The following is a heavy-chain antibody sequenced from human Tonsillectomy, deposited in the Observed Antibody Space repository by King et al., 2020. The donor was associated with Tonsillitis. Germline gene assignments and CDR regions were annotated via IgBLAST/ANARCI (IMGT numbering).Heavy chain of an antibody. D-gene: IGHD1-26*01. J-gene: IGHJ4*02. CDR3: ARVISGSYRYYFDY. CDR1: SYTFTSYG. CDR2: INLYSGNT. V-gene: IGHV1-18*04. Sequence: QLVQSGAEVKKPGASVKVSCQAPSYTFTSYGITWVRQAPGQGLEWMGWINLYSGNTNYAQKFQGRVTMTTDTSTSTAYMELRSLTSDDTAVYYCARVISGSYRYYFDYWGKGTLVTVSS.